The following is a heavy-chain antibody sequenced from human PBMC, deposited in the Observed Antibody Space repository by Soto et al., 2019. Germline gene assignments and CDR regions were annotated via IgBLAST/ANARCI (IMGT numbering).Heavy chain of an antibody. CDR1: GYTFTNFG. CDR2: ISAYNGNT. Sequence: QVQLVQSGAEVKKPGASVKVSCKTSGYTFTNFGLSWVRQAPGQGLEWMVWISAYNGNTNYAQNFQGRVTMTTDTSTSTAYMELRSLRSDDTSVYYCARGVTPIDYWGQGTLVTVSS. V-gene: IGHV1-18*01. J-gene: IGHJ4*02. D-gene: IGHD2-21*02. CDR3: ARGVTPIDY.